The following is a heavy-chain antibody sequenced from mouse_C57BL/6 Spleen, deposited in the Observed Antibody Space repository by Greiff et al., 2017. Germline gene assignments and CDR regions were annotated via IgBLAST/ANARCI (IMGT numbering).Heavy chain of an antibody. D-gene: IGHD2-10*02. CDR3: ARSIYPWFSY. V-gene: IGHV1-26*01. Sequence: VQLQQSGPELVKPGASVKISCKASGYTFTDYYMNWVKQSHGKSLEWIGDINPNDGGTSYNQKFKGKATLTVDKSSSTSYMELRSLTSEDSAVYYCARSIYPWFSYWGQGTLVTVSA. CDR1: GYTFTDYY. CDR2: INPNDGGT. J-gene: IGHJ3*01.